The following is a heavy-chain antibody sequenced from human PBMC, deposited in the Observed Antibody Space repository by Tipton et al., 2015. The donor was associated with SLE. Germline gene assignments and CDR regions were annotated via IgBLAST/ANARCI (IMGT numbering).Heavy chain of an antibody. CDR2: IYYSGST. V-gene: IGHV4-31*03. CDR1: GGSTSSGGHY. J-gene: IGHJ2*01. CDR3: ARRDGGGYFDL. D-gene: IGHD3-16*01. Sequence: LRLSCTVSGGSTSSGGHYWSWIRQHPGKGLEWIGYIYYSGSTFYNPSLNSRVTISVDTSKNQFSLKLTSVTAADTAVYYCARRDGGGYFDLWGRGSLVTVSS.